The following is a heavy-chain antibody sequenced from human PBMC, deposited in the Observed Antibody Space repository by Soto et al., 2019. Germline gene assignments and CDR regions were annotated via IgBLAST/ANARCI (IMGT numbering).Heavy chain of an antibody. CDR3: ARANYDFWSGYSHPPDY. D-gene: IGHD3-3*01. Sequence: ASVKVSFKASGYTLTMYAMHGVLRSPVQRLEGMGWINAGNGNTKYSQKFQGRVTMTTDTSTSTAYMELRSLTSDDTAVYYCARANYDFWSGYSHPPDYWGQGTLVTVSS. CDR2: INAGNGNT. CDR1: GYTLTMYA. J-gene: IGHJ4*02. V-gene: IGHV1-3*01.